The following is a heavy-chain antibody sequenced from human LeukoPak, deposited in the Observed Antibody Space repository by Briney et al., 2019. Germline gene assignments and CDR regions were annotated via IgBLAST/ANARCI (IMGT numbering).Heavy chain of an antibody. CDR3: AREDDYVWGSYRQTAPFDY. D-gene: IGHD3-16*02. CDR1: GFTFSSYG. V-gene: IGHV3-33*01. CDR2: IWYDGSNK. J-gene: IGHJ4*02. Sequence: GGSLRLSCAASGFTFSSYGMHWVRQAPGKGLEWVAVIWYDGSNKYYADSVKGRFTISRDSSKNTLYLQMNSLRAEDTAVYYCAREDDYVWGSYRQTAPFDYWGQGTLVTVSS.